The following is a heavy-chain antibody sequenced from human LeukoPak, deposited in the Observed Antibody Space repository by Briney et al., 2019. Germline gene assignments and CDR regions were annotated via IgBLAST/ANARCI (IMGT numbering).Heavy chain of an antibody. Sequence: PGRSLRLSCAASGFTFDDYAMFWVRQAPGKGLEWVSGISWDSLNIVYAASVKGRFTISRDNAKNSVYLQMNSLRADDTALYYCARGNRDSSGFYFYYGMDVWGQGTTVTVSS. CDR1: GFTFDDYA. V-gene: IGHV3-9*01. D-gene: IGHD6-19*01. J-gene: IGHJ6*02. CDR2: ISWDSLNI. CDR3: ARGNRDSSGFYFYYGMDV.